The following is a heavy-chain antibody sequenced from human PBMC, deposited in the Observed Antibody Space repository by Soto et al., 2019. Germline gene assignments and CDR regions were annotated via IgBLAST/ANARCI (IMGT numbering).Heavy chain of an antibody. J-gene: IGHJ3*02. CDR3: ASIYCSSTSCYMSWAFDI. CDR2: ISGSGGST. D-gene: IGHD2-2*01. Sequence: EVQLLESGGGLVQPGGSLRLSCAASGFTFSSYAMSWVRQAPGKGLEWVSAISGSGGSTYYADSVKGRFTISRDNSKNTLYLQMNSLRAEDTAVYYCASIYCSSTSCYMSWAFDIWGQGTMVTVSS. V-gene: IGHV3-23*01. CDR1: GFTFSSYA.